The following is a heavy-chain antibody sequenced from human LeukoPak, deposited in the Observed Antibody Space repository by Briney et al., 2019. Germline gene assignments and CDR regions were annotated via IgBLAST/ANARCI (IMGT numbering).Heavy chain of an antibody. CDR3: ARRAGAYSHPYDY. V-gene: IGHV4-59*01. Sequence: SETLSLTCSVSGGSISSSYWSWIRQPPGKGLEWIAYIYYTGSTSYNPSLKSRVSISVDTSKNQFSLKMRSVTAADTAVYYCARRAGAYSHPYDYWGQGTLVTVSS. D-gene: IGHD4/OR15-4a*01. J-gene: IGHJ4*02. CDR1: GGSISSSY. CDR2: IYYTGST.